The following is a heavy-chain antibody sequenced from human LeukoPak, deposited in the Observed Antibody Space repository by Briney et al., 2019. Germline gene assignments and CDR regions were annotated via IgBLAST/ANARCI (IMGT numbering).Heavy chain of an antibody. J-gene: IGHJ5*02. V-gene: IGHV3-30*04. CDR2: ISYDGSNK. Sequence: GGSLRLSCAASGFSNYTMHWVRQAPGRGLEWVAVISYDGSNKYYADSVKGRFTISRDNAKNTLNLQMNSLRAEDTAVYYCARDLGQYYDTSDNWFDPWGQGTLVTVSS. D-gene: IGHD3-22*01. CDR3: ARDLGQYYDTSDNWFDP. CDR1: GFSNYT.